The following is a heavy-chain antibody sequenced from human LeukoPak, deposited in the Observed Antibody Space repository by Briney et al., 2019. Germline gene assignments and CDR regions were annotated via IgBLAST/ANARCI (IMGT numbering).Heavy chain of an antibody. V-gene: IGHV3-21*01. J-gene: IGHJ4*02. CDR3: AREDQLRYYFDY. Sequence: GGSLRLSCAASGFTFSSYWMSWVRQAPGKGLEWVPSISSSSSYIYYADSVKGRFTISRDNAKNSLYLQMNSLRAEDTAVYYCAREDQLRYYFDYWGQGTLVTVSS. CDR1: GFTFSSYW. CDR2: ISSSSSYI. D-gene: IGHD2-2*01.